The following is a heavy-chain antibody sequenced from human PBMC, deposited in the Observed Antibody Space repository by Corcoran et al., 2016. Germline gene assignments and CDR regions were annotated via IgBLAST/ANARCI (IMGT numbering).Heavy chain of an antibody. J-gene: IGHJ4*02. V-gene: IGHV3-73*02. Sequence: EVQLVESGGGLVQPGGSLNLSCAASGFTFSSSAMHWVRQASGKGLEWVGLIRSKANSYAKAYAASVKGRYTISSDDSKNTAYLQMNSLKTEDTAMYYCTGQWQYLDYWGQGTLVTVSS. CDR2: IRSKANSYAK. D-gene: IGHD5-12*01. CDR1: GFTFSSSA. CDR3: TGQWQYLDY.